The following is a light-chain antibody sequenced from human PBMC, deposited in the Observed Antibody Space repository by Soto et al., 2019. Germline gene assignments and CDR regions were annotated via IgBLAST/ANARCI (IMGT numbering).Light chain of an antibody. Sequence: QSVLTQPRSVSGSPGQSVTISCTGTSSDVGGYNYVSWYQQHPGKAPKLMIYDVSKRPSGVPDRFSGSKSGNTASLTISGLQAEDEADYYCCSYAGRYVFGTGTQLTVL. V-gene: IGLV2-11*01. CDR2: DVS. CDR1: SSDVGGYNY. CDR3: CSYAGRYV. J-gene: IGLJ7*01.